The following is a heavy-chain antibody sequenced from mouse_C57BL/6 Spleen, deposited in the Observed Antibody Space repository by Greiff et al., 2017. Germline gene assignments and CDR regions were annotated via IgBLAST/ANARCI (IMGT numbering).Heavy chain of an antibody. CDR3: ARSSVYYYGSSYWYFDV. D-gene: IGHD1-1*01. J-gene: IGHJ1*03. V-gene: IGHV1-82*01. Sequence: QVQLQQSGPELVKPGASVKISCKASGYAFSSSWMNWVKQRPGKGLEWIGRIYPGDGDTNYNGKFKGKATLTADKSSSTAYMQLSSLTSEDSAVYFCARSSVYYYGSSYWYFDVWGTGTTVTVSS. CDR1: GYAFSSSW. CDR2: IYPGDGDT.